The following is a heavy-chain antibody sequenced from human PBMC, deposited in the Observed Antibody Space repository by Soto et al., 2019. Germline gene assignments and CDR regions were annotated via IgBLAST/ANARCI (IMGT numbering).Heavy chain of an antibody. CDR1: GFTFSSYA. Sequence: PGGSLRLSCAASGFTFSSYAMSWVRQAPGKGLEWVSGISGSGDSTYYADSVKGRFTISRDNSKNTLYLQMNSLRAEDTAVYYCAKGVPGIAVAGTGXFQHWGQGTLVTVSS. D-gene: IGHD6-19*01. CDR3: AKGVPGIAVAGTGXFQH. V-gene: IGHV3-23*01. CDR2: ISGSGDST. J-gene: IGHJ1*01.